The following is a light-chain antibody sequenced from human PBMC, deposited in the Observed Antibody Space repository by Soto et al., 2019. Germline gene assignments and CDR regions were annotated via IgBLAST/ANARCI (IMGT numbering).Light chain of an antibody. CDR1: QSISSW. CDR3: QHYCSYSPLT. J-gene: IGKJ4*01. Sequence: DIQMTQSPSTLSASVGDRVTITCRASQSISSWLAWYQQKPGKAPKLLIYDAYSLESGTPSRFSGRRSGTEFTLTIASVQPEDFATYYFQHYCSYSPLTFGGGPKVDIK. CDR2: DAY. V-gene: IGKV1-5*01.